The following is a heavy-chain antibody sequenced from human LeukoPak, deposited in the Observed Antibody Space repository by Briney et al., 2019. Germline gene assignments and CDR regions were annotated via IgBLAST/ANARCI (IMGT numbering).Heavy chain of an antibody. D-gene: IGHD5-24*01. J-gene: IGHJ3*02. CDR1: GGSISSYY. V-gene: IGHV4-59*01. CDR2: IYYSGST. Sequence: SEPLSLTCTVSGGSISSYYWRWIRQPPGKGLEWIGYIYYSGSTNYNPSLQSRVTISVDTSKNQFSLKLSSVTAADTAVYYCARVYETATTAVVGRRAFDIWGQGTMVTVSS. CDR3: ARVYETATTAVVGRRAFDI.